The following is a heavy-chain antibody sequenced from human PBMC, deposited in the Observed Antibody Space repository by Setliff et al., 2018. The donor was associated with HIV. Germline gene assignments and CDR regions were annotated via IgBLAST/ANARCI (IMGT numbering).Heavy chain of an antibody. CDR2: ISANNGNT. CDR1: GYTFTKYG. V-gene: IGHV1-18*01. CDR3: ARRGYSYDTNGYYYYFDY. Sequence: ASVKVSCKTSGYTFTKYGITWVRQAPGQGLEWMGWISANNGNTNYAQKFQGRVTMTTDTSTRTAYMELGNLRSDDTAVYYCARRGYSYDTNGYYYYFDYWGQGTLVTVSS. J-gene: IGHJ4*02. D-gene: IGHD3-22*01.